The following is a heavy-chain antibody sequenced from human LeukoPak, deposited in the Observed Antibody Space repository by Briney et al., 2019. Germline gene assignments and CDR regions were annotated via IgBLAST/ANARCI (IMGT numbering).Heavy chain of an antibody. J-gene: IGHJ4*02. D-gene: IGHD1/OR15-1a*01. CDR2: ISYDGSNK. V-gene: IGHV3-30*04. CDR1: GFTFSSYA. CDR3: LVTTRSRGFDC. Sequence: SGGSLRLSCAASGFTFSSYAMHWVRQAPGKGLEWVAVISYDGSNKYYADSVKGRFTISRDNSKNTLYLQMNSLRAEDTAVYYCLVTTRSRGFDCWGQGTLVTVSS.